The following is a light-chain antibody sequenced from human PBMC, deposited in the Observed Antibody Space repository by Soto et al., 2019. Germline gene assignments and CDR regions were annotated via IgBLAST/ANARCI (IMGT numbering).Light chain of an antibody. CDR2: LNSDGSH. CDR3: QTWGTGIEV. J-gene: IGLJ2*01. CDR1: RGHSSYA. Sequence: QPVLTQSPSASASLGASVKLTCTLSRGHSSYAIAWHQQQPEKGPRYLMKLNSDGSHSKGDGIPDRFSGSSSGAERYLTISSLQSEDEADYYCQTWGTGIEVFDGGTKLTVL. V-gene: IGLV4-69*01.